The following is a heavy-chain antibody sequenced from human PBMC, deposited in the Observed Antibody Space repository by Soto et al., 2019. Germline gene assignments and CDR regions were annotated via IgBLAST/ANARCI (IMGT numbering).Heavy chain of an antibody. D-gene: IGHD2-15*01. CDR2: ISGSGGTT. V-gene: IGHV3-23*01. CDR3: AKIYCSGGSCYSVDS. J-gene: IGHJ5*01. CDR1: GFTFSSCV. Sequence: PGGSLRLSCAASGFTFSSCVMSWVRQAPGKGLEWVSSISGSGGTTYYADSVKGRFTISRDNSKGTLYLQMNSLRADDTAVYFCAKIYCSGGSCYSVDSWGQGTLVTVSS.